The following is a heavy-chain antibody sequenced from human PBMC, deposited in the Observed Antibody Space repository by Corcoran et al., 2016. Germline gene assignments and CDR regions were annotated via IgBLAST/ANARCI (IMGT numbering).Heavy chain of an antibody. Sequence: QVQLQESGPGLVKPSQNLSLTCAITGDSVSRNSADRHWLRRSPSRGLEWLGRIYYWSSWYADYAASVRSRISINPDTSKNQFSLQLNTVAPEDTAVYYCSRRSSPFGMDVWGKGTTVTVSS. D-gene: IGHD2-15*01. J-gene: IGHJ6*04. CDR2: IYYWSSWYA. V-gene: IGHV6-1*01. CDR1: GDSVSRNSAD. CDR3: SRRSSPFGMDV.